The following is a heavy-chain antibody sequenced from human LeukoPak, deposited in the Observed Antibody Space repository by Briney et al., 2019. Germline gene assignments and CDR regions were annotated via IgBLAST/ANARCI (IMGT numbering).Heavy chain of an antibody. Sequence: ASVKVSCKASGYTFTGYYMHWVRQAPGQGLEWMGWINPNSGGTNYAQKFQGRVTMTRDTSISTAYMELSRLRSDDTAVYYCASRSWPSNSPYYYYYMDVWGKGTTVTISS. CDR1: GYTFTGYY. V-gene: IGHV1-2*02. CDR3: ASRSWPSNSPYYYYYMDV. CDR2: INPNSGGT. D-gene: IGHD4-23*01. J-gene: IGHJ6*03.